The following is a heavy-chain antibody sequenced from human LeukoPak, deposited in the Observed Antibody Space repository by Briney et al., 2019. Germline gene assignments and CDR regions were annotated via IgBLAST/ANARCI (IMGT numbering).Heavy chain of an antibody. CDR2: ISSSSSYT. CDR3: ARLGWATAPLDY. J-gene: IGHJ4*02. D-gene: IGHD5-12*01. CDR1: GFTFSDYY. Sequence: GGSLRHSCAASGFTFSDYYMSWIRQAPGKGLEWVSYISSSSSYTNHADSVKGRFTISRDNAKNSLYLQMNSLRAEDTAVYYCARLGWATAPLDYWGQGTLVTVSS. V-gene: IGHV3-11*06.